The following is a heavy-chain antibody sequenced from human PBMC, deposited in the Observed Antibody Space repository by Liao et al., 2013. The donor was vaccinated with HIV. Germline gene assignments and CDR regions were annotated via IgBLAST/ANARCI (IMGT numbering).Heavy chain of an antibody. Sequence: QVQLRESGPGVVRPSETLSLTCTVSGDSLSPYYWNWIRQPAGKGLEWIGRIYASGTTNYNPSLKSRVTLSVDRSKNQFSLKLTSVTAADTAIYYCARDGGNSWSLWFDPWGHGTLVTVSS. CDR3: ARDGGNSWSLWFDP. J-gene: IGHJ5*02. D-gene: IGHD3-16*01. CDR1: GDSLSPYY. V-gene: IGHV4-4*07. CDR2: IYASGTT.